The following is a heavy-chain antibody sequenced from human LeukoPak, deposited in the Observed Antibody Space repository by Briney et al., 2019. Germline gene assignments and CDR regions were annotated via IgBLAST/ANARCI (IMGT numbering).Heavy chain of an antibody. CDR2: ISAYNGNT. Sequence: ASVKVSCKASGYTFTSYGISWVRQAPGQGLEWMGWISAYNGNTNYAQKLQGRVTMTTDTSTSTAYMELRSLRSDDTAVYYCARAGIVANYYSGMDVWGQGTTVTVSS. CDR1: GYTFTSYG. J-gene: IGHJ6*02. D-gene: IGHD2-15*01. V-gene: IGHV1-18*01. CDR3: ARAGIVANYYSGMDV.